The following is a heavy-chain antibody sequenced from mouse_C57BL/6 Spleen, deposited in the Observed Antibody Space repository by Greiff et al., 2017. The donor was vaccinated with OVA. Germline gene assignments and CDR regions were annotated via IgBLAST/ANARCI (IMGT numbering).Heavy chain of an antibody. V-gene: IGHV1-55*01. CDR2: IYPGSGST. CDR1: GYTFTSYW. CDR3: ARNYGSSLAWFAY. Sequence: QVQLQQPGAELVKPGASVKMSCKASGYTFTSYWITWVKQRPGQGLEWIGDIYPGSGSTNYNEKFKSKATLTVDTSSSTAYVQLSSLTSADSAVYYYARNYGSSLAWFAYWGQGTLVTVSA. D-gene: IGHD1-1*01. J-gene: IGHJ3*01.